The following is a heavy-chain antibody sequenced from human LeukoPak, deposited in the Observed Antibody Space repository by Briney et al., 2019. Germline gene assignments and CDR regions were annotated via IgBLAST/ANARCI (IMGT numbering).Heavy chain of an antibody. CDR3: ARQSSQYSSSSGMAFDI. Sequence: SETLSLTCTVSGGSISSSSYYWGWIRQPPGKGLEWIGSIYYSGSTYYNPSLKSRVTISVDTSKNQFSLKLSSVTAADTAVYYCARQSSQYSSSSGMAFDIWGQETMVTVSS. CDR1: GGSISSSSYY. V-gene: IGHV4-39*01. D-gene: IGHD6-6*01. J-gene: IGHJ3*02. CDR2: IYYSGST.